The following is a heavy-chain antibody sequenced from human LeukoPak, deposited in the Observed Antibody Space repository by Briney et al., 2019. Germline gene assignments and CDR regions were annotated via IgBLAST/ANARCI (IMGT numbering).Heavy chain of an antibody. J-gene: IGHJ3*02. CDR3: ARSVSWWLLVRDDAFDI. Sequence: SETLSLICTFSVRPNSAYYWSWIRHPPGKGLEGIGDVFYTGATNCNPSLESRVTTSVDTSKKQFSLKLRSVTAADTAVYYCARSVSWWLLVRDDAFDIWGQGTMVTVSS. CDR2: VFYTGAT. CDR1: VRPNSAYY. V-gene: IGHV4-59*08. D-gene: IGHD3-22*01.